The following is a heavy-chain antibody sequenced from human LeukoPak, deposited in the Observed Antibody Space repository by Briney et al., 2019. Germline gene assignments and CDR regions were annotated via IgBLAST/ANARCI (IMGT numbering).Heavy chain of an antibody. Sequence: SETLSLTCTVSGGSISSGSYYWSWIRQPAGKGLEWIGRIYTSGSTNYNPSLKSRVTISVDTSKNQFSLKLSSVTAADTAVYYCARRLAVAAYYYMDVWGKGTTVTVSS. V-gene: IGHV4-61*02. CDR1: GGSISSGSYY. J-gene: IGHJ6*03. D-gene: IGHD6-19*01. CDR3: ARRLAVAAYYYMDV. CDR2: IYTSGST.